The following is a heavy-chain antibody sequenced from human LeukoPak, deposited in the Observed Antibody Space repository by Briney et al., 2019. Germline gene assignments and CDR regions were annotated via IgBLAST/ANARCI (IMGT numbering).Heavy chain of an antibody. V-gene: IGHV1-2*02. CDR3: ARVVVVAATARDY. J-gene: IGHJ4*02. D-gene: IGHD2-15*01. CDR2: INPNSGGT. Sequence: GASVKVSCKASGYTFTGYYIHWVRQAPGQGLEWMGWINPNSGGTNYAQRFQGRVTMTRDTSISTAYMDLSRLRSDETAVYYCARVVVVAATARDYWGQGTLVTVSS. CDR1: GYTFTGYY.